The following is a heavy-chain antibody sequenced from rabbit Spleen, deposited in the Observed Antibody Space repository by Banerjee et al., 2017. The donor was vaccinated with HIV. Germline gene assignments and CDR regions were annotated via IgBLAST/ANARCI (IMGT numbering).Heavy chain of an antibody. V-gene: IGHV1S7*01. CDR2: IHPFIGST. CDR1: GFDFSTYY. CDR3: VRGASSSGYYSL. Sequence: QLEESAGGLVQPGGSLTLTCKASGFDFSTYYMNWVRQAPGKGLEWIGYIHPFIGSTYYASWVNGRFTISSDNAQNTLYLQLNSLTAADTATYFCVRGASSSGYYSLWGPGTLVTVS. D-gene: IGHD1-1*01. J-gene: IGHJ6*01.